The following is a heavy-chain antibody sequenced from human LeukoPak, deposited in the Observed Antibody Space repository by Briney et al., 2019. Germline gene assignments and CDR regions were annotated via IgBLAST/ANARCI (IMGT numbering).Heavy chain of an antibody. Sequence: GRSLRLSCAASGFTFDDYAMHWVRQAPGKGLEWVSGISWNSGSIGYADSVKGRFTISRDNAKNSLYLQMNSLRAEDTALYYCAKGGILKTGYSSSWSDYWGQGTLVTVSS. V-gene: IGHV3-9*01. D-gene: IGHD6-13*01. CDR3: AKGGILKTGYSSSWSDY. CDR2: ISWNSGSI. J-gene: IGHJ4*02. CDR1: GFTFDDYA.